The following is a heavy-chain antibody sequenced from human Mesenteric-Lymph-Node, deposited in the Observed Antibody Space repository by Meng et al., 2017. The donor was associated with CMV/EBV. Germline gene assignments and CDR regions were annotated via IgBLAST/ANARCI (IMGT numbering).Heavy chain of an antibody. D-gene: IGHD2-2*01. J-gene: IGHJ4*02. CDR3: ARRYCSSTSCLFDY. Sequence: GGSLRLSCTASGFTFGDYAMNWVRQAPGKGLEWVSHISSSGSIIYYADSVKGRFTISRDNAKKSLYLQMNSLRAEDTAVYYCARRYCSSTSCLFDYWGQGTLVTVSS. CDR2: ISSSGSII. CDR1: GFTFGDYA. V-gene: IGHV3-48*03.